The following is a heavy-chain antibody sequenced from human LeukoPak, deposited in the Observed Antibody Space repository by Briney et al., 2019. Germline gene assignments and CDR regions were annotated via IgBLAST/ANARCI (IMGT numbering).Heavy chain of an antibody. CDR1: GFPFNSHA. Sequence: SGGSLRLSCAACGFPFNSHAMRWVRPPPGRRVVWVSGINGKGASTYHSDSVKGRSTISRDNSKNTVYLLMSSLRAEHTAVYYCAKDQGYSYYYLDYWGEGTLVTVSS. D-gene: IGHD5-18*01. J-gene: IGHJ4*02. CDR3: AKDQGYSYYYLDY. V-gene: IGHV3-23*01. CDR2: INGKGAST.